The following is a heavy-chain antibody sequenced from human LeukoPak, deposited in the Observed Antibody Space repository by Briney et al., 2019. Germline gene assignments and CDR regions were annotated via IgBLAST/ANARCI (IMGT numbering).Heavy chain of an antibody. V-gene: IGHV1-2*02. CDR3: ARDLSAVAARYLQH. CDR2: INPNSGGT. J-gene: IGHJ1*01. D-gene: IGHD6-19*01. CDR1: GYTFTGYY. Sequence: GASVKVSCKASGYTFTGYYLHWVRQAPGQGLEWIGWINPNSGGTNYAQKFQGRVTMTRDTSINTAYMEVSSLISDDTAVYFCARDLSAVAARYLQHWGQGTLVTVSS.